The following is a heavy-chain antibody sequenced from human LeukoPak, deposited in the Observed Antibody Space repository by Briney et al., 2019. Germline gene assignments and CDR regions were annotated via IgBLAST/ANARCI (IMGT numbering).Heavy chain of an antibody. D-gene: IGHD5-12*01. Sequence: SETLSLTCTVSGGSISSSSYYWGWIRQPPGKGLEWIGSIYYSGSTYYNPSLKSRVTISVDTSKNQFSLKLSPVTAADTAVYYCARLGLGLRSVDYWGQGTLVTVSS. J-gene: IGHJ4*02. CDR2: IYYSGST. V-gene: IGHV4-39*07. CDR1: GGSISSSSYY. CDR3: ARLGLGLRSVDY.